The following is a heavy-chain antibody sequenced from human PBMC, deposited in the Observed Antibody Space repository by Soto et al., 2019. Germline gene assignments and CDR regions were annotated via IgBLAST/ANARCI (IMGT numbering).Heavy chain of an antibody. CDR1: GGTVSSGGYY. CDR2: ISSRGSA. V-gene: IGHV4-61*08. Sequence: QVQLQESGPGLVTPSETLSLTCTVSGGTVSSGGYYWRWIRQPPGKGLEWIGYISSRGSANYNPSLKIRITISVDTSKNQFSLKLTSVTAADTAVYYCAMAGNYRYFDAWGQGTLVTVSS. CDR3: AMAGNYRYFDA. J-gene: IGHJ4*02. D-gene: IGHD1-7*01.